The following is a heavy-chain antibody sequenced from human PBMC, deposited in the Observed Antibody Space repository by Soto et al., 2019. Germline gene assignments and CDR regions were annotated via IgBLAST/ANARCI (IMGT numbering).Heavy chain of an antibody. CDR1: GFTFSSYA. Sequence: GGSLRLSCAASGFTFSSYAMGWVRQAPGKGLEWVSAISGSGYSTYYADSVKGRFTISRDNSKNTLYLQMNSLRAEDTAVYYCAKPIYDSNTLVYWGQGTLVTVSS. J-gene: IGHJ4*02. CDR2: ISGSGYST. V-gene: IGHV3-23*01. D-gene: IGHD3-22*01. CDR3: AKPIYDSNTLVY.